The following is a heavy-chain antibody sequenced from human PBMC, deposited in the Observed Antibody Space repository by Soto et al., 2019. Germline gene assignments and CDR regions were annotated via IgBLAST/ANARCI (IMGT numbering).Heavy chain of an antibody. CDR1: RFTFSDYS. V-gene: IGHV3-11*01. CDR3: AREGPRQGTYLFDY. Sequence: QVQLVESGGGLVKPGGSLRLSCAASRFTFSDYSMSWIRQAPGRGPERVSYISTSGSTIFYADSVKGRFTNSRDNTMSLLYLLMNSLRVEDAAIYYCAREGPRQGTYLFDYWGQGILVTVSS. CDR2: ISTSGSTI. D-gene: IGHD3-10*01. J-gene: IGHJ4*02.